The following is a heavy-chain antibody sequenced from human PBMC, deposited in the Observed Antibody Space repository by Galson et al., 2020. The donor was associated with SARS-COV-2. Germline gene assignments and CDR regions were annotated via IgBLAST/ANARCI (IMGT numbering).Heavy chain of an antibody. J-gene: IGHJ4*02. CDR2: ISGSGSST. V-gene: IGHV3-23*01. CDR3: TTSIIVAGTLGY. D-gene: IGHD5-12*01. CDR1: GFTFSSYA. Sequence: GESLKISCAASGFTFSSYAMSWVRQAPGKGLEWVSAISGSGSSTYYADSVKGRFTISRDNSRNTVYLQMNSLRGEDTALYYCTTSIIVAGTLGYWGQGTPVSVSS.